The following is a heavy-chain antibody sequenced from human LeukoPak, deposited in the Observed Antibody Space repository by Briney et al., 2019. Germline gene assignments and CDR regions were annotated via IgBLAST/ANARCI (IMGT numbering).Heavy chain of an antibody. D-gene: IGHD3-10*01. CDR3: ARDRAGSGNYNNNAHGLDL. J-gene: IGHJ6*01. CDR1: GFPLCVFY. Sequence: SGGSLRLSCEASGFPLCVFYMSWVRQSPGKGLEWLTYISSGSRYTLYADSVGGRFTVSRDDAQNLLFLQMNSLRDEDTAVYFCARDRAGSGNYNNNAHGLDLWGQGTTVSVSS. V-gene: IGHV3-11*05. CDR2: ISSGSRYT.